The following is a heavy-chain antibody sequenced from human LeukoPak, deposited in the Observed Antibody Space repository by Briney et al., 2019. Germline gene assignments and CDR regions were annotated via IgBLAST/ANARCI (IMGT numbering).Heavy chain of an antibody. CDR3: ARGQQLVKTD. CDR2: IWYDGSIK. J-gene: IGHJ4*02. D-gene: IGHD6-13*01. V-gene: IGHV3-33*01. CDR1: GFNFSTYG. Sequence: GGSLRLSCAASGFNFSTYGMHWVRRAPGKGLEWVAVIWYDGSIKNYADSVKGRFTISRDNSKNTVYLQMDSLRAEDTALYYCARGQQLVKTDWGQGTLVTVSS.